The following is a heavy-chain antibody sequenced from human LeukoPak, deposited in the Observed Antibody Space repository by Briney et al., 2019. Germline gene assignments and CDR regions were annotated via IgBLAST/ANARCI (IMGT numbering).Heavy chain of an antibody. D-gene: IGHD2-2*01. CDR3: ARLPYCSSTSCQRGAFDI. Sequence: SETLSLTCTVSGGSISSSSYYWGWIRQPPGKGLEWIGSIYYSGSTNYNPSLKSRVTISVDTSKNQFSLKLSSVTAADTAVYYCARLPYCSSTSCQRGAFDIWGQGTMVTVSS. CDR2: IYYSGST. J-gene: IGHJ3*02. CDR1: GGSISSSSYY. V-gene: IGHV4-39*07.